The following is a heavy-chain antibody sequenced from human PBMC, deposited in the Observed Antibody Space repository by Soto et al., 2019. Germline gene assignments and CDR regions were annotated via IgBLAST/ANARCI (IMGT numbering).Heavy chain of an antibody. CDR2: INAGNGNT. Sequence: QVQLVQSGAEEKKPGASVKVSCKASGYTFTNYATHWVRQAPGQRREWMGWINAGNGNTKYSQKFQGRVTITRDTSASTAYMGLSSLRSEDTAVYYCARVSGYYLPDYWGQGTLVTVSS. D-gene: IGHD5-12*01. CDR3: ARVSGYYLPDY. J-gene: IGHJ4*02. CDR1: GYTFTNYA. V-gene: IGHV1-3*05.